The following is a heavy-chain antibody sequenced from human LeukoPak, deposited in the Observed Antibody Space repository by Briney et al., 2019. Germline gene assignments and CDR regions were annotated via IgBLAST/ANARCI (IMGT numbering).Heavy chain of an antibody. CDR1: GGSISSYC. CDR3: ARGGHDYGFFP. D-gene: IGHD4-17*01. Sequence: SETLSLTCTVSGGSISSYCWSWIRQPAGKGLEWIGRIYTSGSTNYNPSLKSRVTISVDKSKNQFSLKLSSVTAADTAVYYCARGGHDYGFFPWGQGTLVTVSS. V-gene: IGHV4-4*07. J-gene: IGHJ5*02. CDR2: IYTSGST.